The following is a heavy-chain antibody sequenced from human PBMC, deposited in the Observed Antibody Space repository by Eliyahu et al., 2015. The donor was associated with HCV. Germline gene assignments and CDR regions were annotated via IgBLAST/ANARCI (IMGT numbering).Heavy chain of an antibody. Sequence: QVQLVESGGGVVQPGRSLRLSCEASGFSFTTRGMHWVRQAPGKGLEWVAVIWHDGSNEYYADSVKGRFTISRDISKNTAYLQMNSLRADDTAVYYCARDSGRGWFLDYWGQGVLVIVSS. V-gene: IGHV3-33*01. CDR2: IWHDGSNE. D-gene: IGHD6-19*01. J-gene: IGHJ4*02. CDR1: GFSFTTRG. CDR3: ARDSGRGWFLDY.